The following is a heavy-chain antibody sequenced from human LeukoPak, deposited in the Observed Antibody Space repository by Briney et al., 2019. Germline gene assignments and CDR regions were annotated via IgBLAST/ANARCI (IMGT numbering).Heavy chain of an antibody. V-gene: IGHV3-20*01. CDR2: INWNGGST. Sequence: RGSLRLSCAASGFTFDDYGMSWVRQAPGKGLEWVSGINWNGGSTGYADSVKGRFTISRDNAKNSLYLQMNSLRAEDTALYHCARVSSYSSGWYPFDYWGQGTLVTVSS. J-gene: IGHJ4*02. CDR1: GFTFDDYG. D-gene: IGHD6-19*01. CDR3: ARVSSYSSGWYPFDY.